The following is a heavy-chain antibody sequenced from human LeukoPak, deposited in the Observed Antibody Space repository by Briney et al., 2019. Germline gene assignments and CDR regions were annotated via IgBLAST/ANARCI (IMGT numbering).Heavy chain of an antibody. CDR1: GGSISSYY. CDR2: IYYSGST. D-gene: IGHD4-23*01. J-gene: IGHJ4*02. Sequence: SETLSLTCTVSGGSISSYYWSWIRQPPGKGLEWIGYIYYSGSTNYNPSLKSRVTISVDTSKNQFSLKLSSVTAADTAVYYCARSYGGNEGYFDYWGQGTLATVSS. CDR3: ARSYGGNEGYFDY. V-gene: IGHV4-59*01.